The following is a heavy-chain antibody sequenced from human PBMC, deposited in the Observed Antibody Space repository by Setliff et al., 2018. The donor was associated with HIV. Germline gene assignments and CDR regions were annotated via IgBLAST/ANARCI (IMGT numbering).Heavy chain of an antibody. V-gene: IGHV3-48*01. J-gene: IGHJ4*02. CDR1: GFTFSSYA. Sequence: GSLRLSCTASGFTFSSYASWVRQAPGKGLEWVSKISSSSSTIYYADSVKGRFTISRDNAKNSLYLQMNSLRAEDTAVYYCARSRAAGFDYWGQGTLVTVSS. CDR3: ARSRAAGFDY. CDR2: ISSSSSTI. D-gene: IGHD6-13*01.